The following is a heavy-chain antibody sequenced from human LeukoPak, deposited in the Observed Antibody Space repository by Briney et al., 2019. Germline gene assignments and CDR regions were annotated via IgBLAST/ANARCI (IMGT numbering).Heavy chain of an antibody. D-gene: IGHD3-3*01. CDR3: ARGGSYDFWSGLYYYGMDV. CDR1: GYTFTSYG. Sequence: ASVKVSCKASGYTFTSYGISWVRQAPGQGLEWMGWISAYNGNTNYAQKLQGRVTMTTDTSTSTAYMELRSLRSDDTAVYYCARGGSYDFWSGLYYYGMDVWGQGTTVTVSS. CDR2: ISAYNGNT. J-gene: IGHJ6*02. V-gene: IGHV1-18*01.